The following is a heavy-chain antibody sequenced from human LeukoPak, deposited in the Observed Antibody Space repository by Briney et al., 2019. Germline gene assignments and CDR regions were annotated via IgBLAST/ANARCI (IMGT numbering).Heavy chain of an antibody. CDR2: ISGSGGST. J-gene: IGHJ3*02. Sequence: GGSLRLSRAASGFAFSSYAMSWVRQAPGKGLEWVSAISGSGGSTYYADSVKGRFTISRDNSKNTLYLQMNSLRAEDTAVYYCAKDHRYYDSSGFYAFDIWGQGTMVTVSS. CDR1: GFAFSSYA. D-gene: IGHD3-22*01. CDR3: AKDHRYYDSSGFYAFDI. V-gene: IGHV3-23*01.